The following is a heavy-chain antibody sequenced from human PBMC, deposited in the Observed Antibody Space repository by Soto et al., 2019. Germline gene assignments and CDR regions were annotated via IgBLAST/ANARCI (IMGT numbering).Heavy chain of an antibody. CDR2: INHSGST. D-gene: IGHD2-2*01. CDR3: ARGLSIYSVVVPAAMVKWFDT. CDR1: RGSFSGYY. Sequence: PXETLSVPRAVYRGSFSGYYWSWIRQPPGKGLDWIGEINHSGSTNYNPSLKSRVTISVDTSKNQFSLKLSSVTAADTAVYYCARGLSIYSVVVPAAMVKWFDTWGQGTLVTVSS. V-gene: IGHV4-34*01. J-gene: IGHJ5*02.